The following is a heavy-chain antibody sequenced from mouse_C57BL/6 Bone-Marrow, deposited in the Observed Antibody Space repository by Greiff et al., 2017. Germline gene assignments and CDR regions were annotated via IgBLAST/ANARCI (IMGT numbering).Heavy chain of an antibody. CDR3: TSHYYGLDY. Sequence: EVHLVESGAELVRPGASVTLSCTASGFNFKDYYMHWVKQRPEQGLEWIGWIDPENGDTAYASKFQGKATITADTSSNTAYLQLSSLTSEDTAVYYCTSHYYGLDYWGQGTTLTVSS. CDR2: IDPENGDT. D-gene: IGHD1-1*01. CDR1: GFNFKDYY. V-gene: IGHV14-4*01. J-gene: IGHJ2*01.